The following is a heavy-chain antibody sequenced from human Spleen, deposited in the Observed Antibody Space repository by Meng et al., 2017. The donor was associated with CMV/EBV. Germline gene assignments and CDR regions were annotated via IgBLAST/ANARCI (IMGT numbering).Heavy chain of an antibody. CDR2: ITNSSSHI. Sequence: GESLKISCAGSGFNFSNYSMNWVRQAPGKGLEWVSSITNSSSHIYYADSVMGRFTISRDNSKNTLYLQMNSLRAEDTAVYYCAGGGLPERPTYWGQGTLVTVSS. CDR3: AGGGLPERPTY. CDR1: GFNFSNYS. D-gene: IGHD1-1*01. V-gene: IGHV3-21*04. J-gene: IGHJ4*02.